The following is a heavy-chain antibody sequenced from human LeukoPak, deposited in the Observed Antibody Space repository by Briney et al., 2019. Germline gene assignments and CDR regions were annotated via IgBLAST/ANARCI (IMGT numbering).Heavy chain of an antibody. V-gene: IGHV3-30*04. J-gene: IGHJ4*02. CDR1: GFTFSSYA. D-gene: IGHD5-24*01. CDR3: ARSQVEMATPVYYFDY. CDR2: ISYDGSNK. Sequence: PGGSLRLSCAASGFTFSSYAMHWVRQAPGKGLEWVAVISYDGSNKYYADSVKGRFTISRDNSKNTLYLQMNSLRAEDTAVYYCARSQVEMATPVYYFDYWGKGTLVTVSS.